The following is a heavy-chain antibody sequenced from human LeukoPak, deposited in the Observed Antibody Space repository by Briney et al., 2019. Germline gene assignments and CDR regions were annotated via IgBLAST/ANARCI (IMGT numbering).Heavy chain of an antibody. CDR2: ISSSSSCI. J-gene: IGHJ4*02. D-gene: IGHD3-10*01. CDR1: GFTFSSYS. Sequence: GGSLRLXCAASGFTFSSYSMNWVRQAPGKGLEWVSSISSSSSCIYYADSVKGRFTISRDNAKNSLYLQMNSLRAEDTAVYYCGESGTGDFDYWGQGTLVTVSS. V-gene: IGHV3-21*01. CDR3: GESGTGDFDY.